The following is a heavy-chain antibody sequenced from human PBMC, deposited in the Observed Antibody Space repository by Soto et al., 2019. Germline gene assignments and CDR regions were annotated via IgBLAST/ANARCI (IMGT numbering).Heavy chain of an antibody. CDR1: GYSFTSYW. V-gene: IGHV5-51*01. J-gene: IGHJ5*02. CDR2: IYPGDSDT. D-gene: IGHD1-26*01. CDR3: ARQVWELPNLGSRNWFDP. Sequence: PGESLKISCKGSGYSFTSYWIGWVRQMPGKGLEWMGIIYPGDSDTRYSPSFQGQVTISADKSISTAYLQWSSLKASDTAMYYCARQVWELPNLGSRNWFDPWGQGTLVTVSS.